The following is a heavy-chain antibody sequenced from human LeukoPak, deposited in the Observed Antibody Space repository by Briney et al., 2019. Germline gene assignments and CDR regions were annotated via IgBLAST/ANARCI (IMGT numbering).Heavy chain of an antibody. CDR1: GFTFSGYS. CDR3: ARDLSYGSGEF. D-gene: IGHD3-10*01. J-gene: IGHJ4*02. V-gene: IGHV3-48*01. Sequence: GGSLRLSCAASGFTFSGYSMNWVRQAPGKGLEWVSYISSSSSTIYYADSVKGRFTISRDNAKNSLYLQMNSLRAEDTAVYYCARDLSYGSGEFWGQGTLVTVSS. CDR2: ISSSSSTI.